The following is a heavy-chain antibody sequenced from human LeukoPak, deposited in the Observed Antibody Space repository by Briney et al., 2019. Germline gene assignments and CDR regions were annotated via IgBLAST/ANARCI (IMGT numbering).Heavy chain of an antibody. V-gene: IGHV1-2*02. CDR2: INPNSGGT. CDR3: ARLADTVVRGRYYFDY. Sequence: ASVKVSCKASGYTFTGYYMHWVRQAPGQGLEWMGWINPNSGGTNYAQKFQGRVTMTRDTSISTAYMELSRLRSDDTAVYYCARLADTVVRGRYYFDYWGQGTLVTVSS. J-gene: IGHJ4*02. D-gene: IGHD3-10*01. CDR1: GYTFTGYY.